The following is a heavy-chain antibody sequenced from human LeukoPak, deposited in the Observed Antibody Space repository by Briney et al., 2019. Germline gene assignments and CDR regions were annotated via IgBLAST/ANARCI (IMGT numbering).Heavy chain of an antibody. D-gene: IGHD4-11*01. V-gene: IGHV3-15*01. CDR2: IKNKTDGGTT. CDR1: GFTFSNAW. J-gene: IGHJ3*02. CDR3: TTVPDYSDAFDI. Sequence: GGSLRLSCAASGFTFSNAWMSWVRQAPGKGLEWVGRIKNKTDGGTTDYAAPVKGRFTISRDDSKNTLYLQMNSLKTEDTAVYYCTTVPDYSDAFDIWGQGTMVTVSS.